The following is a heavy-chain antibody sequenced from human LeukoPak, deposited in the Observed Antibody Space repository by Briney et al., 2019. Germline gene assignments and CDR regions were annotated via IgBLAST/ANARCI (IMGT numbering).Heavy chain of an antibody. Sequence: GGSLRLSCAASGFTFISYWMSWVRQAPGKGLEWVANIKQDGSEKYYVDSVKGRFTISRDNAKNSLYLKMKSLGAEDTGVYYGARGGGGATFYWGQGTLVTVSS. CDR2: IKQDGSEK. CDR3: ARGGGGATFY. D-gene: IGHD1-26*01. J-gene: IGHJ4*02. V-gene: IGHV3-7*01. CDR1: GFTFISYW.